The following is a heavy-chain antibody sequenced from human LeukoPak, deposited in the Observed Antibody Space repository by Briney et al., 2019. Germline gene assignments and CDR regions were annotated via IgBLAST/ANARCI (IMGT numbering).Heavy chain of an antibody. J-gene: IGHJ3*02. D-gene: IGHD3-22*01. CDR3: ARGSGYYDSSGPNPSAFDI. V-gene: IGHV4-4*02. Sequence: SETLSLTCAVSGGSITSSHWWTWVRQAPGQGLEWIGEVYHSGSTNYNPSLKSRVTISVDTSKNQFSLKLSSVTAADTAVYYCARGSGYYDSSGPNPSAFDIWGQGTMVTVSS. CDR1: GGSITSSHW. CDR2: VYHSGST.